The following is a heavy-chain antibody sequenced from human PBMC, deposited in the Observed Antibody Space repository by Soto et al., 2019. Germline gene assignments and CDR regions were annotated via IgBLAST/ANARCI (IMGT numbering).Heavy chain of an antibody. CDR2: IYTSGST. J-gene: IGHJ3*02. D-gene: IGHD6-13*01. CDR3: ARDLAAAIRPDAFDI. V-gene: IGHV4-4*07. CDR1: GGSISSYY. Sequence: SETLSLTCTVSGGSISSYYWSCIRQPAWKGLEWIVRIYTSGSTNYNPSLKSRVTMSVDTSKNQFSLKLSSVTAADTAVYYCARDLAAAIRPDAFDIWAKGTMVTVS.